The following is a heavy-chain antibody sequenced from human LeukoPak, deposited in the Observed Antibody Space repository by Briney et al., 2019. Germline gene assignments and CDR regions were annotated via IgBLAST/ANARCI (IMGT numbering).Heavy chain of an antibody. CDR1: GVSISSSEW. J-gene: IGHJ4*02. V-gene: IGHV4-4*02. CDR3: AREGGPYRPLDY. CDR2: IHRAGRT. Sequence: PSETLSLTCAVSGVSISSSEWWIWVRQPPGQGLEWIGEIHRAGRTRYNPSLKSRVAISVDKSENHISLKLTSVTAADTAVYYCAREGGPYRPLDYSGQGTLVTVAS.